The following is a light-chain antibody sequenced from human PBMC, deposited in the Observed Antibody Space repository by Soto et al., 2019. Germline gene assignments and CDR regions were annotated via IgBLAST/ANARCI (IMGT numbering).Light chain of an antibody. J-gene: IGKJ4*01. Sequence: EIVMTQSPGTLSVSPGEGATLACRASQSVNNNLAWYQQKPGQAPRLLIYGASSRPTGISGRFIGSGSGTEFTLTISSLQSEDFLVYFCQQYDQWPLTSGGGTKVEV. CDR2: GAS. CDR1: QSVNNN. V-gene: IGKV3-15*01. CDR3: QQYDQWPLT.